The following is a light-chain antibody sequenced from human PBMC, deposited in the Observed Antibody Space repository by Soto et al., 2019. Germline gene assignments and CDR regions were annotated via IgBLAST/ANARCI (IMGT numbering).Light chain of an antibody. Sequence: QSVLTQPASVSGSPGQSITISCTGTSSDVGGYNYVSWYQQHPGKAPKLMIYDVSNRPSGVSNRFSGSKSGNTASLTISGLQADDEADYYCSSYTTSNTLYVFGTGTKVTVL. V-gene: IGLV2-14*01. CDR1: SSDVGGYNY. CDR2: DVS. J-gene: IGLJ1*01. CDR3: SSYTTSNTLYV.